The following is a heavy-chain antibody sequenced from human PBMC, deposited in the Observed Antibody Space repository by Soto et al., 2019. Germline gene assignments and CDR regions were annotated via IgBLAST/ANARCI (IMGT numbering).Heavy chain of an antibody. D-gene: IGHD4-17*01. CDR2: IYHSGST. J-gene: IGHJ5*02. V-gene: IGHV4-30-2*01. CDR3: ARFYGDYVNWFDP. CDR1: GDSISSGGYS. Sequence: SETLSLTCAVSGDSISSGGYSWSWIRQPPGKGLEWIGYIYHSGSTYYNPSLKGRVTISLDRSKNQFSLNLTSVTAADTAVYYCARFYGDYVNWFDPWGQGTLVTVSS.